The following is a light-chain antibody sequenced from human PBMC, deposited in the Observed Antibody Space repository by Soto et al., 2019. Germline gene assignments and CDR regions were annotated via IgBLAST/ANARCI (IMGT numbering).Light chain of an antibody. CDR1: SGHSSYA. CDR3: QTWGTGIVV. J-gene: IGLJ2*01. Sequence: QPVLTQSPSASASLGASVKLTCTLSSGHSSYAIAWHQQQPEKGPRYLMKLKNDGSHSKGDGIPDRFSGSSSGAERYLTISSLLSEDEADYYCQTWGTGIVVFGGGTKLTVL. V-gene: IGLV4-69*01. CDR2: LKNDGSH.